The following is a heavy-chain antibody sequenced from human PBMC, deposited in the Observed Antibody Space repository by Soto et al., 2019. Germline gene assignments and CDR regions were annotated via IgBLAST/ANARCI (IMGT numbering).Heavy chain of an antibody. D-gene: IGHD4-4*01. CDR3: ARYSYGLGV. Sequence: QVQLVQSGAEVKKPGASVKVSCKASGYTFTSYAINWVRQATGPGLEWMGWMNPNSGNTGYAQKFQGRVTITQNTSISTAYNEASSLRAEGTAVDYCARYSYGLGVWGQGTTVTVSS. CDR1: GYTFTSYA. V-gene: IGHV1-8*01. CDR2: MNPNSGNT. J-gene: IGHJ6*02.